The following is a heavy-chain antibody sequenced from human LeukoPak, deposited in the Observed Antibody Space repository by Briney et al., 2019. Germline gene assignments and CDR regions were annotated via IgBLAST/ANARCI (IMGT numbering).Heavy chain of an antibody. J-gene: IGHJ4*02. D-gene: IGHD4-17*01. CDR3: ARDPDGDYDFDY. CDR1: GYTFTSYG. V-gene: IGHV1-18*01. Sequence: EASVKVSCKASGYTFTSYGISWVRQAPGQGLEWMGWISAYNGDTNYAQKFQGRVTMTTDTSTSTAYMGLRSLRSDDTAEYYCARDPDGDYDFDYWGQGTLVTVSS. CDR2: ISAYNGDT.